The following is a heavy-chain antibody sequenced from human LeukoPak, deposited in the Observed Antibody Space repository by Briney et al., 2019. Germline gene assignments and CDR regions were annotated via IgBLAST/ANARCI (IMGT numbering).Heavy chain of an antibody. V-gene: IGHV4-61*10. CDR1: GGSISRGSYY. CDR3: ARVLNPWFGEFAFDY. J-gene: IGHJ4*02. D-gene: IGHD3-10*01. Sequence: SETLSLTCIVSGGSISRGSYYWNWIRQPAGKGLEWMGRVYNSGSTNYNPSLKSRVTISTDMSKNQFSLKLSSVTAADTAVYYCARVLNPWFGEFAFDYWGQGALVIVSS. CDR2: VYNSGST.